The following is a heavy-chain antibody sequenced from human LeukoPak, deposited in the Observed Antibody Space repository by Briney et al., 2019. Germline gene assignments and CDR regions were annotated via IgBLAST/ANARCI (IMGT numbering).Heavy chain of an antibody. Sequence: SVKVSCKASGGTFSSYAISWVRQAPGQGLEWMGGIIPIFGTANYAQKFRGRVTITADKSTRTAYMELSSLRSEDTAVYYCARDNDSRDLPHFDYWGQRTLVTVSS. D-gene: IGHD3-16*01. CDR3: ARDNDSRDLPHFDY. J-gene: IGHJ4*02. CDR1: GGTFSSYA. CDR2: IIPIFGTA. V-gene: IGHV1-69*06.